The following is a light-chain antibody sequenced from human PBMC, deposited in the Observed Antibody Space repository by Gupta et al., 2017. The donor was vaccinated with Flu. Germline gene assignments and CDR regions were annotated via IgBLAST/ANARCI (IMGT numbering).Light chain of an antibody. CDR1: SSNIGRDY. Sequence: QSVLTQPPSASGTPGQSVTISCSGTSSNIGRDYVYWYQQLTGMAPKLLIYRENQRLSGVPDRFSGSKSGASASMAISGLRSEDEADYLCGAWDDSLSGEVFGPGNKVTVL. CDR2: REN. J-gene: IGLJ1*01. V-gene: IGLV1-47*01. CDR3: GAWDDSLSGEV.